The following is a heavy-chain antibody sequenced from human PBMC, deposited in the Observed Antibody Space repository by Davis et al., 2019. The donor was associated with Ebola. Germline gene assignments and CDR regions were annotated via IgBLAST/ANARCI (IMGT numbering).Heavy chain of an antibody. CDR1: GFTFNTYA. J-gene: IGHJ4*02. D-gene: IGHD3-10*01. CDR3: AKGDSFYYAVGSYYFDY. V-gene: IGHV3-23*01. Sequence: PGGSLRLSCAASGFTFNTYAMSWVRQPPGKGLEWISSISSSGTVTYYADSVKGRFTISRDNSKSTLYLQMNSLRVEDTAVYYCAKGDSFYYAVGSYYFDYWGQGTQVTVSS. CDR2: ISSSGTVT.